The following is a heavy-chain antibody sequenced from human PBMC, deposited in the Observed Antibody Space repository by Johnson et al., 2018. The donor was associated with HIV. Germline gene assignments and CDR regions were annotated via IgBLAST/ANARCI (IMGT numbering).Heavy chain of an antibody. CDR3: ARERSGWYGDAFDI. V-gene: IGHV3-15*01. CDR2: LKSKTDGGTT. Sequence: VQLVESGGGLVKPGGSLRLSREASGFTFSNACMSWVRQAPGKGLECVVRLKSKTDGGTTDFAAPVTGRFTISRDESRNTLYLQMNSLRAEDTAVYYCARERSGWYGDAFDIWGQGTMVTVSS. CDR1: GFTFSNAC. J-gene: IGHJ3*02. D-gene: IGHD6-19*01.